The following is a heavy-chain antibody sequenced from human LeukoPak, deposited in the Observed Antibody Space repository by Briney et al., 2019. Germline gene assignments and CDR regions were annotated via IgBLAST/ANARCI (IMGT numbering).Heavy chain of an antibody. V-gene: IGHV3-23*01. CDR2: IGGNGRDT. Sequence: GGALRLSCAASGFIFSNYAMTWARLTPGKGLEWVSVIGGNGRDTFYADPVTGQFAISRDNSKDPLYLHMNSLKAEDTAVYYCAKDRPSPFCSGSSCSGENWFDPWGQGTLVTVSS. CDR1: GFIFSNYA. J-gene: IGHJ5*02. CDR3: AKDRPSPFCSGSSCSGENWFDP. D-gene: IGHD2-15*01.